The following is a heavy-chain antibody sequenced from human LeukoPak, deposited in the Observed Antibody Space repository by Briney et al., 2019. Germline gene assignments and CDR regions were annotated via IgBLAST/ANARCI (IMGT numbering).Heavy chain of an antibody. D-gene: IGHD3-10*01. Sequence: SETLSLTCTVSGGSISSYYWSWIRQPPGKGLEWIGYIYYSGSTNYNPSLKSRVTISVDTSKNQFSLKLSSVTAADTAVYYCARDQYYYGSGTDLWGRGTLVTVSS. J-gene: IGHJ2*01. CDR3: ARDQYYYGSGTDL. CDR2: IYYSGST. V-gene: IGHV4-59*01. CDR1: GGSISSYY.